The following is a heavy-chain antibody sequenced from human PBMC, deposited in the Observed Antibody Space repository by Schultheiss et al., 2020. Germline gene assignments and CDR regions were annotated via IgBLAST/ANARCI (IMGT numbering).Heavy chain of an antibody. Sequence: SETLSLTCTVSGGSISSGGYYWSWIRQHPGKGLEWIGYIYYSGSTYYNPSLKSRVTISVDTSKNQFSLKLSSVTAADTAVYYCARFVDGAYGRAFDIWGQGTMVTVSS. CDR2: IYYSGST. D-gene: IGHD4-17*01. CDR1: GGSISSGGYY. CDR3: ARFVDGAYGRAFDI. V-gene: IGHV4-31*03. J-gene: IGHJ3*02.